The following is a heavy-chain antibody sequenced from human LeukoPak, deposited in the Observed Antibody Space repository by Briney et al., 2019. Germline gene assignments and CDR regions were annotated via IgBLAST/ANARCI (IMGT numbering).Heavy chain of an antibody. V-gene: IGHV4-4*02. CDR1: GGSISSSNL. CDR3: ARESYSSGWYVLY. Sequence: PSGTLSLTCAVSGGSISSSNLWSWVRQPPGKGLEWIGEIYHSGSTNYNPSLKSRVTISVDKSKNQFSLKLSSVTAADTAVYYCARESYSSGWYVLYWGQGTLVTVSS. D-gene: IGHD6-19*01. CDR2: IYHSGST. J-gene: IGHJ4*02.